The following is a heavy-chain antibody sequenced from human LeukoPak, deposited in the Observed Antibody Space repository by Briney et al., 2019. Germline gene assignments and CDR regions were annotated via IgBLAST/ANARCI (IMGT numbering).Heavy chain of an antibody. J-gene: IGHJ4*02. CDR1: GFTFSGYA. CDR3: ARGDSMIVVVKGFDS. CDR2: ISTNGGST. Sequence: GGSLRLSCAASGFTFSGYAMHWVRQAPGKGLEYVSAISTNGGSTYYANSVKGRFTISRDNSKNTLYLQMGSLRAEDMAMYYCARGDSMIVVVKGFDSWGQGTLVTVSS. V-gene: IGHV3-64*01. D-gene: IGHD3-22*01.